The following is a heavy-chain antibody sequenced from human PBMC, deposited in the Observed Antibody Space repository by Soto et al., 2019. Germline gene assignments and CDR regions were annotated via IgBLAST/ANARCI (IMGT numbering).Heavy chain of an antibody. J-gene: IGHJ4*02. CDR2: ISSDSVWI. CDR1: GFTFSSST. Sequence: GGSLRLSCAASGFTFSSSTMNWVRQAPGKGLEWVSSISSDSVWIYYAASVKGRFTISRDNAKNSLFLQMSSLRAEDTAVYYCASGSYGDYSDWGEGTLVTVSS. V-gene: IGHV3-21*01. D-gene: IGHD4-17*01. CDR3: ASGSYGDYSD.